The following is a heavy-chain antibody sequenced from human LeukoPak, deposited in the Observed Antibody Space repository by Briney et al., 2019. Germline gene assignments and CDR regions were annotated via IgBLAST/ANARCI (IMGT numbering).Heavy chain of an antibody. Sequence: SETLSLTCTVSGASISDYHWNWIRQSPGKGLEWIGYIYYTGSTKYNPSLNSRVTISVDTSKSQFSLKLTSMTAADTAVYYCARDASQYSSGPSCYTRGWFDPWGQGALVTVSS. V-gene: IGHV4-59*01. J-gene: IGHJ5*02. CDR3: ARDASQYSSGPSCYTRGWFDP. CDR2: IYYTGST. CDR1: GASISDYH. D-gene: IGHD2-2*02.